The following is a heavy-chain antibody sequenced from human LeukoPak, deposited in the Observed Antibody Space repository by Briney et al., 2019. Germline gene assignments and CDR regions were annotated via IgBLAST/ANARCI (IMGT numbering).Heavy chain of an antibody. D-gene: IGHD3-10*02. J-gene: IGHJ6*04. Sequence: PGGSLRLSCAASGFTFRNHGMNWVRQAPGKGLEWVSYISSSGSTIYYADSVKGRFTISRDNAKNSLYLQMNRLRAEDTAVYYCAELGITMIGGVWGKGTTVTISS. CDR3: AELGITMIGGV. CDR2: ISSSGSTI. V-gene: IGHV3-48*04. CDR1: GFTFRNHG.